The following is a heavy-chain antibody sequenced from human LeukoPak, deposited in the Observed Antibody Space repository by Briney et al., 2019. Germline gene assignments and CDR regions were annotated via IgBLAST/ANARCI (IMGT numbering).Heavy chain of an antibody. J-gene: IGHJ4*02. D-gene: IGHD3-9*01. Sequence: PSETLSLTCIVSGASIRNYNNYWGWIRQPPGKGLEWIGSVFYTGSTYYNPSLQSRITVSVDTSKNQFSLKLTSVTAADTAVYYCAREWDTSSFDPRASGDHWGQGTPVTVSS. V-gene: IGHV4-39*02. CDR2: VFYTGST. CDR3: AREWDTSSFDPRASGDH. CDR1: GASIRNYNNY.